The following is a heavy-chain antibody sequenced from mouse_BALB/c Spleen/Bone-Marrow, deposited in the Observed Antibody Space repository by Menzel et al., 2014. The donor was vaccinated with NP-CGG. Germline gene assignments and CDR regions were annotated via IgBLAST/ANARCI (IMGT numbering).Heavy chain of an antibody. Sequence: QVQLQQSGAELERPGTSVKVSCKASGYAFTNYLIEWVKQRPGQGLEWIGVINPGSGGTNYNEKFKAKATLTADKSSSTAYMQLSSLTSDDSAVYFCARCLTGTSAMDYWGQGTSVTVSS. V-gene: IGHV1-54*01. CDR3: ARCLTGTSAMDY. CDR2: INPGSGGT. CDR1: GYAFTNYL. J-gene: IGHJ4*01. D-gene: IGHD4-1*01.